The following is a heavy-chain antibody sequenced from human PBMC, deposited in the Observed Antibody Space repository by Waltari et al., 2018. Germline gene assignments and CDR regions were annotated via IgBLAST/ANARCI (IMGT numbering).Heavy chain of an antibody. V-gene: IGHV1-2*02. CDR2: SGGT. J-gene: IGHJ4*02. CDR3: ARIEGY. Sequence: SGGTNYAQKFQGRVTMTRDTSISTAYMELSRLRSDDTAVYYCARIEGYWGQGTLVTVSS.